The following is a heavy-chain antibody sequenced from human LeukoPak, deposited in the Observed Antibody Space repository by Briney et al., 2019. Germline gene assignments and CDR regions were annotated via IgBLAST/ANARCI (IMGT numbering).Heavy chain of an antibody. CDR3: ASPSHHYYDSSGYYGFDY. Sequence: SETLSLTCTVSGYSISSGYYWGWIRQPPGKGLEWIGSIYHSGSTYYNPSLKSRVTISVDTSKNQFSLKLSSVTAADTAVYYCASPSHHYYDSSGYYGFDYWGQGTLVTVSS. D-gene: IGHD3-22*01. CDR2: IYHSGST. CDR1: GYSISSGYY. J-gene: IGHJ4*02. V-gene: IGHV4-38-2*02.